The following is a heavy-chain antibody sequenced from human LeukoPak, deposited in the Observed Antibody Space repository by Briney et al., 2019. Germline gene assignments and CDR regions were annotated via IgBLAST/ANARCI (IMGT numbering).Heavy chain of an antibody. CDR2: ISGSGVST. D-gene: IGHD3-10*01. CDR1: GFTFSGYV. V-gene: IGHV3-23*01. Sequence: PGGALRLSCAASGFTFSGYVMSWVRQAPGKGLEWVSTISGSGVSTYYADSVKGRFTSSRDNSKNTLYLQMNNLGAEDTAVYYCAKESRYYYGSGSFSSQFDYWGQGNLVTVSS. CDR3: AKESRYYYGSGSFSSQFDY. J-gene: IGHJ4*02.